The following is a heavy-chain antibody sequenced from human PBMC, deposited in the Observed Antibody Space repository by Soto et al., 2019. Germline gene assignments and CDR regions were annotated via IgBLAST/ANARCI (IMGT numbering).Heavy chain of an antibody. V-gene: IGHV1-8*01. CDR3: ARRRGHTWGTYDYHNGMDL. J-gene: IGHJ6*02. Sequence: QVQLVQSGAEVKKPGPSVKVSCKASGYTFTSSDINWVRQASGQGRDWMGWLNPNSGNTDYAQKFQGRVTLTRNTSISTAYMELRSLRSEDTAVYYCARRRGHTWGTYDYHNGMDLWGLGTTVTVAS. D-gene: IGHD3-16*01. CDR1: GYTFTSSD. CDR2: LNPNSGNT.